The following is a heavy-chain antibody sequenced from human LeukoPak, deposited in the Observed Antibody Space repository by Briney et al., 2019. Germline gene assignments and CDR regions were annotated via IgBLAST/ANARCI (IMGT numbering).Heavy chain of an antibody. CDR1: GYTFTGYY. D-gene: IGHD3-10*01. CDR2: INPNSGGT. CDR3: ARDQAGAFDY. Sequence: ASVKVSCKASGYTFTGYYIHWVRQAPGQGLEWMGWINPNSGGTNYAQKFQGRFTMTRDTSISTAYMELSRLRSDDTAVYYCARDQAGAFDYWGQGTLVTVSS. J-gene: IGHJ4*02. V-gene: IGHV1-2*02.